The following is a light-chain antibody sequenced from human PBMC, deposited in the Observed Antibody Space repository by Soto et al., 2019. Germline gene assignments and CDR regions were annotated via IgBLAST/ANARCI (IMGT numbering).Light chain of an antibody. V-gene: IGLV2-14*01. Sequence: QSALTQPASVSGSPGQSITISCTGTSSDVGGYAYVSWYQQHPGKAPKLMICDVSNRPSGVSNRFSGSKSGNTASLTISGLQAEDEADYYCSSYTSGTTLVFGPGTKVTVL. CDR1: SSDVGGYAY. CDR2: DVS. CDR3: SSYTSGTTLV. J-gene: IGLJ1*01.